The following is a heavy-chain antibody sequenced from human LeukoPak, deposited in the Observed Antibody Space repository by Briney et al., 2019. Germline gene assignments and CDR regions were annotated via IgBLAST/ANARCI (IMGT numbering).Heavy chain of an antibody. J-gene: IGHJ2*01. CDR3: ARYIVGDNWYFDL. V-gene: IGHV4-59*01. D-gene: IGHD3-16*01. Sequence: SETLSLTCTVSGGSISGYYWSWIRQPPGKGLEWIGYTYYTGSTNYNPSLKSRVTISVDTSKNQFSLKLSSVTAADTAVYYCARYIVGDNWYFDLWGRGTLVTVSS. CDR1: GGSISGYY. CDR2: TYYTGST.